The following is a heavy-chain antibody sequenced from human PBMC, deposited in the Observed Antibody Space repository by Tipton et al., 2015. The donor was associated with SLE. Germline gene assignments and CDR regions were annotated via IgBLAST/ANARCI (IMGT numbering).Heavy chain of an antibody. CDR3: ARTGDYVVGYFDL. V-gene: IGHV3-66*01. Sequence: SLRLSCAASGFTVSSNYMTWVRQAPGKGLEWVSVIYSGGSTYYADSVKGRFTISRDNSKNTLYLQMNSLRAEDTAVYYCARTGDYVVGYFDLWGRGTLVTFSS. CDR1: GFTVSSNY. J-gene: IGHJ2*01. CDR2: IYSGGST. D-gene: IGHD4-17*01.